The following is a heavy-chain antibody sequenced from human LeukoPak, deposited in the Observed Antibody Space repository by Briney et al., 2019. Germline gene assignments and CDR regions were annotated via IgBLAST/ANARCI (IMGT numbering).Heavy chain of an antibody. CDR2: IYDSGNT. CDR3: ARDHRGSSWFDY. D-gene: IGHD6-13*01. J-gene: IGHJ4*02. CDR1: GGSISNYY. Sequence: PSETLSLTCTVSGGSISNYYWSWIRQPPGKGLEWIGYIYDSGNTNYNPSLKSRVTISVDPSKTQFSQKLSSVPAAETAVYYCARDHRGSSWFDYWGQGTLVTVSS. V-gene: IGHV4-59*01.